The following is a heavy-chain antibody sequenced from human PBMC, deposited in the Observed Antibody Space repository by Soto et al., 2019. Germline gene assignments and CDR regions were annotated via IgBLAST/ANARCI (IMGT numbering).Heavy chain of an antibody. V-gene: IGHV4-59*01. CDR2: MYYSGST. D-gene: IGHD3-3*01. CDR1: GGSISSYY. CDR3: ARGTFGVVKD. J-gene: IGHJ4*02. Sequence: QVQLQESGPGLVKPSETLSLTCTVSGGSISSYYWSWIRHPPGQGLEWIGYMYYSGSTNYTPSLQSRVTLSIDTSRNQFSLKLSSVTAAAKAVYYCARGTFGVVKDWGQGTLVTVSS.